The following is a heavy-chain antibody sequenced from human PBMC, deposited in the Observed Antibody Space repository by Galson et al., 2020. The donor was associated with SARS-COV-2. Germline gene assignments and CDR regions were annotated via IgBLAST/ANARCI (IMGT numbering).Heavy chain of an antibody. CDR1: GFTFSNYW. CDR2: INGDGRSR. J-gene: IGHJ6*02. CDR3: ATQEFYYGSSGYEESDYGMDV. D-gene: IGHD3-22*01. V-gene: IGHV3-74*01. Sequence: GGSLRLSCAASGFTFSNYWMHWVRQAPGKGLVWVPRINGDGRSRTYADSVKGRFTIPRDSAKNTVSLQMNSLRAEDTAVYYCATQEFYYGSSGYEESDYGMDVWGQGTTVTVSS.